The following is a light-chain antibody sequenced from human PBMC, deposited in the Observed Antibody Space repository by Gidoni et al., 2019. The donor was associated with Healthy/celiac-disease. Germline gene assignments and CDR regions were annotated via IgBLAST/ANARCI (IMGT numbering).Light chain of an antibody. CDR2: LAS. V-gene: IGKV4-1*01. CDR1: QSVLYSSNNKNY. J-gene: IGKJ2*01. CDR3: QQYYNTPYT. Sequence: DIVMTQSPDSLAVSLGERATINCKSSQSVLYSSNNKNYLAWYQQKPGQPPKLLIYLASTRESGVPDRFSGSGPGTDFTLTISSLQAEDLAVYYCQQYYNTPYTFGQGTKLEIK.